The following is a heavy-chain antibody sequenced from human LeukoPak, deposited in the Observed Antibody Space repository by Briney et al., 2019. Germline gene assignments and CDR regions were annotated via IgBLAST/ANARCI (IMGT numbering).Heavy chain of an antibody. CDR2: KFSHDGST. CDR1: GYSFNSRH. D-gene: IGHD3-10*01. Sequence: ASVKVSCKTSGYSFNSRHVHWVRQAPGQGLEWMGVKFSHDGSTSTAQKFQGRVTLTRDTSTSTVGIELSSLRSEDTAVYYCARDSGNFHYDMDVWGQGTTVIVSS. J-gene: IGHJ6*02. V-gene: IGHV1-46*02. CDR3: ARDSGNFHYDMDV.